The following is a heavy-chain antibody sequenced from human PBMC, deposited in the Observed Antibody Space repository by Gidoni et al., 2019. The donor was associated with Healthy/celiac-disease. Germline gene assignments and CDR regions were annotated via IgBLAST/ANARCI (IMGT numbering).Heavy chain of an antibody. CDR2: IRSKAYGGTT. D-gene: IGHD2-21*01. V-gene: IGHV3-49*02. Sequence: APGKGLEWVGVIRSKAYGGTTEYAASVKGRLTIARDESKSSADLQMNRLKTEDTAVYYCTRDAHQVFTFDYWGQGTLGTVSS. J-gene: IGHJ4*02. CDR3: TRDAHQVFTFDY.